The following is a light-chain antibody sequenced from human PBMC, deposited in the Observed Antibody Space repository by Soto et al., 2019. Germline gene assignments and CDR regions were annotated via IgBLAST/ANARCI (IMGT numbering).Light chain of an antibody. J-gene: IGLJ2*01. CDR3: SSYTTIKTVI. Sequence: QSALAPPASVSGSPGQSITISCTGTSSDVGAYNYVSWYHQHHPGKAPELIIYDVTDRPSGVSTLFSGSKSGNTASLTISGLQAEDEGDYYCSSYTTIKTVIFGGGTKVTVL. CDR1: SSDVGAYNY. CDR2: DVT. V-gene: IGLV2-14*01.